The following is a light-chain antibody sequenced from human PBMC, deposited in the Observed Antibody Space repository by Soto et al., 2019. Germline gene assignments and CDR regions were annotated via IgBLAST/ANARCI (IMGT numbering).Light chain of an antibody. J-gene: IGKJ3*01. V-gene: IGKV1-27*01. Sequence: DIQMTQSPPSLSASVGDRVTITCRASQDIRNFVAWYQQKPGKAPKLLIYAASTLQSGVPSRFSGSGSGTDFTLTINSLQPVDDATYSCQKYSSVPVFGPGTKVEIK. CDR1: QDIRNF. CDR2: AAS. CDR3: QKYSSVPV.